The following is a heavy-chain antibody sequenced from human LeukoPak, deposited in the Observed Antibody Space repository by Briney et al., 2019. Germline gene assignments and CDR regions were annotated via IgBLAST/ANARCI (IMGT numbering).Heavy chain of an antibody. CDR3: ATQALVVAAGFDY. Sequence: GESLKISCKGSGYSSTSNWINWVRQMPGKGLEWMGRIHPSDSYTSYSPSFQGDVTISADKSINTVYLQWSRLKASDTAKYYCATQALVVAAGFDYWGQGALVTVSS. D-gene: IGHD2-15*01. V-gene: IGHV5-10-1*01. J-gene: IGHJ4*02. CDR1: GYSSTSNW. CDR2: IHPSDSYT.